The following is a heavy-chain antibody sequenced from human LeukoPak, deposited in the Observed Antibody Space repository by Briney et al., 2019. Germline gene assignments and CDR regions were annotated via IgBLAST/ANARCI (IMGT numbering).Heavy chain of an antibody. CDR3: ARGGYCSSTSCYTVWFDP. V-gene: IGHV1-8*02. J-gene: IGHJ5*02. CDR2: MNPNSGNT. D-gene: IGHD2-2*01. CDR1: GYTFTSYD. Sequence: EASVKVSCKASGYTFTSYDINWVRQATGQGLEWMGWMNPNSGNTGYAQKFQGRVTMTRDTSISTAYMELSRLRSDDTAVYYCARGGYCSSTSCYTVWFDPWGQGTLVTVSS.